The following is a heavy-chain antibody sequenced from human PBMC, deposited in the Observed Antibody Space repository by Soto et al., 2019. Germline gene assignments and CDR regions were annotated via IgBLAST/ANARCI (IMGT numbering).Heavy chain of an antibody. CDR1: GYTFTSYA. Sequence: GASVKVSCKASGYTFTSYAMHWVRQAPGQRLEWMGWINAGNGNTKYSQKFQGRVTITRDTSASTAYMELSSLRSEDTAVYYCARVPMGATNPTYFAYRAQGTLVTVSS. V-gene: IGHV1-3*01. CDR2: INAGNGNT. CDR3: ARVPMGATNPTYFAY. J-gene: IGHJ4*02. D-gene: IGHD1-26*01.